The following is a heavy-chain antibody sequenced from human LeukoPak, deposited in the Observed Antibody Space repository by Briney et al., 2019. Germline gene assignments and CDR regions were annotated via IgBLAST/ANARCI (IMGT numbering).Heavy chain of an antibody. J-gene: IGHJ4*02. V-gene: IGHV3-21*01. CDR2: ISSSSSYI. CDR3: ARASSGWYGPNY. D-gene: IGHD6-19*01. Sequence: GGSLRLSCAASGFTFSSYSMNWVRRAPGKGLEWVSSISSSSSYIYYADSVKGRFTISRDNAKNSLYLQMNSLRAEDTAVYYCARASSGWYGPNYWGQGTLVTVSS. CDR1: GFTFSSYS.